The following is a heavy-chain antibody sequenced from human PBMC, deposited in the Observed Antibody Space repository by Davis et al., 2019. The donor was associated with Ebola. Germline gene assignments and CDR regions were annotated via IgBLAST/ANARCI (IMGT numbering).Heavy chain of an antibody. V-gene: IGHV4-39*01. CDR1: GFSLSTSGVG. D-gene: IGHD6-19*01. CDR2: IYYSGST. Sequence: SGPTLVKPTQTLTLTCTFSGFSLSTSGVGVGWIRQPPGKGLEWIGSIYYSGSTYYNPSLKSRVTISVDTSKNQFSLKLSSVTAADPAVYYCARHGAGHFDYWGQGTLVTVSS. CDR3: ARHGAGHFDY. J-gene: IGHJ4*02.